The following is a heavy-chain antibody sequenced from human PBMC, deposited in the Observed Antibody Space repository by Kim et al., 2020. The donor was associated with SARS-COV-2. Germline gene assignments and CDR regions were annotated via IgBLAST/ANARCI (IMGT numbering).Heavy chain of an antibody. CDR3: ARDNIDWSFDY. D-gene: IGHD3-9*01. J-gene: IGHJ4*02. V-gene: IGHV1-46*01. CDR2: ITPIDAFT. Sequence: ASVKVSCKASGYTFTSHKIHWVRQATGQGLEWMGIITPIDAFTSYAQKFQGRVTMTSDTSTSTVNMELSSLRSEDTAIYYCARDNIDWSFDYWGQGTLVTVSS. CDR1: GYTFTSHK.